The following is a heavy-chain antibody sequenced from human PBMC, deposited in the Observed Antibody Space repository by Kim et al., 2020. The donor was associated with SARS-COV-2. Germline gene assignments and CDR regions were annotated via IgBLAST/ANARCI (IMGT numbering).Heavy chain of an antibody. CDR3: ARFRYDCGGECYAYYFDY. J-gene: IGHJ4*02. V-gene: IGHV4-31*03. Sequence: SETLSLTCTVSGGSISSGGYYWSWIRQHPGKGLEWIGYIYYIGGTYYNPSLKSRVTISVDTSKNQFSLKLSSVTAADTAVYYCARFRYDCGGECYAYYFDYWGQGTLVTVSS. CDR1: GGSISSGGYY. CDR2: IYYIGGT. D-gene: IGHD2-21*01.